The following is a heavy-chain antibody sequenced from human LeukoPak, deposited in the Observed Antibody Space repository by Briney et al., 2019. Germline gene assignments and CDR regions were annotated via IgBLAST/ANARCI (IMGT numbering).Heavy chain of an antibody. CDR3: AKIRTYYYDSSGYPTEN. V-gene: IGHV3-23*01. J-gene: IGHJ4*02. Sequence: YPGGSLRLSCAASGFTFSSYAMSWVRQAPGKGLEWVSAISGSGGSTYYADSVKGRFTISRDNSKKTLYLQMNSLRAEDTAVYYCAKIRTYYYDSSGYPTENWGQGTLVTVSS. CDR2: ISGSGGST. D-gene: IGHD3-22*01. CDR1: GFTFSSYA.